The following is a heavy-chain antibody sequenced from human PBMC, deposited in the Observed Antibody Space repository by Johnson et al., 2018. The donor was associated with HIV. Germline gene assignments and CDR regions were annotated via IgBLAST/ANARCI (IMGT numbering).Heavy chain of an antibody. D-gene: IGHD5-24*01. J-gene: IGHJ3*02. CDR3: AKDWDRWLQPPGDAFDI. CDR2: ISYDGSNK. Sequence: QVQLVESVGGLVQPGGSLRLSCAASGFTFSSYGMHWVRQAPGKGLEWVAVISYDGSNKYYADSVKGRFTISRDNSKNTLYLQMNSLRVEDTAVYYCAKDWDRWLQPPGDAFDIRGRGTMVTVSS. CDR1: GFTFSSYG. V-gene: IGHV3-30*18.